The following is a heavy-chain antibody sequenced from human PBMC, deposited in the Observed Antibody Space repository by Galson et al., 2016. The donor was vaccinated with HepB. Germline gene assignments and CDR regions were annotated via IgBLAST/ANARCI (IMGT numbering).Heavy chain of an antibody. V-gene: IGHV1-24*01. Sequence: SVKVSCKVSGYTLTELSMHWVRQAPGKGLEWMGGFDPEDGETIYAQKFQGRVTMTEDTATDTAYMELSSLRSEDTAVYYCATGVAVAGYYYCGMDVWGQGTTVTVSS. CDR1: GYTLTELS. CDR2: FDPEDGET. J-gene: IGHJ6*02. CDR3: ATGVAVAGYYYCGMDV. D-gene: IGHD6-19*01.